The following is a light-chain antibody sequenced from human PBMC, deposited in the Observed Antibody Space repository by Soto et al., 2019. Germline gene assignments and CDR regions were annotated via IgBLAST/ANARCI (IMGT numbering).Light chain of an antibody. J-gene: IGKJ4*01. V-gene: IGKV3-15*01. CDR1: QSVSSN. CDR2: GAS. CDR3: QQYNNWPPLT. Sequence: EIVMTQSPATQSVSPGERATLSCTASQSVSSNLAWYQQKPGQAPRLLIYGASTRATGIPAWFSGSGSGTEFTLTISSLQSEDFAVYYCQQYNNWPPLTFGGGTKVEIK.